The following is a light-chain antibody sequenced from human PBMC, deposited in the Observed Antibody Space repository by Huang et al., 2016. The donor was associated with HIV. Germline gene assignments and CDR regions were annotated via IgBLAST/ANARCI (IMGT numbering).Light chain of an antibody. CDR2: GAS. Sequence: EIVMTQSPATLSVSPGERATLSCRASQGVSNNIAWYQQKPGQTPRLLICGASTRATGIAAKFSGRGSGTDFTLTITSLQPEDSAVYYCQHYNKWPPWTFGQGTKVEI. J-gene: IGKJ1*01. V-gene: IGKV3D-15*01. CDR1: QGVSNN. CDR3: QHYNKWPPWT.